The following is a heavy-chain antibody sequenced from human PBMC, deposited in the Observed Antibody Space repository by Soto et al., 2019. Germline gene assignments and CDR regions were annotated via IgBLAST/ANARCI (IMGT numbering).Heavy chain of an antibody. V-gene: IGHV3-30*18. CDR1: GFTFSSYG. J-gene: IGHJ4*02. Sequence: QVQLVESGGGVVQPGRSLRLSCAASGFTFSSYGMHWVRQAPGKGLEWVAVISYDGSNKYYADSVKGRFTISRDNSKNTLYLQMNSLRAEDTAVYYCAKDPGDCSGGSCYPVDYWGQGTLVTVSS. CDR2: ISYDGSNK. CDR3: AKDPGDCSGGSCYPVDY. D-gene: IGHD2-15*01.